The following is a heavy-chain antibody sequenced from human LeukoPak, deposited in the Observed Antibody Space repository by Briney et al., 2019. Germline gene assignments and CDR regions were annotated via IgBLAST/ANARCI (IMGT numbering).Heavy chain of an antibody. CDR3: AKDPEQWLATPFDY. Sequence: GGSLRLSCAASGFPFSSYTMNWVRQSPGKGLEWIPYIDSSSSTIYYADSVKGRFTISRDNSKNTLYLQMNSLRAEDTAVYYCAKDPEQWLATPFDYWGQGTLVTVSS. CDR1: GFPFSSYT. D-gene: IGHD6-19*01. V-gene: IGHV3-48*01. J-gene: IGHJ4*02. CDR2: IDSSSSTI.